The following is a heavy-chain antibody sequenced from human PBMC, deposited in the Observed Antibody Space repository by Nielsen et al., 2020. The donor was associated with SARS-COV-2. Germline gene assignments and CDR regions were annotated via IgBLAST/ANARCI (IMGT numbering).Heavy chain of an antibody. CDR2: IKQDGSEK. V-gene: IGHV3-7*01. J-gene: IGHJ4*02. Sequence: GESLKISCAASGFTFDDYAMHWVRQAPGKGLEWVANIKQDGSEKYYVDSVKGRFTISRDNAKNSLYLQMNSLRAEDTAVYYCARVHQWELHYWGQGTLVTVSS. CDR3: ARVHQWELHY. CDR1: GFTFDDYA. D-gene: IGHD1-26*01.